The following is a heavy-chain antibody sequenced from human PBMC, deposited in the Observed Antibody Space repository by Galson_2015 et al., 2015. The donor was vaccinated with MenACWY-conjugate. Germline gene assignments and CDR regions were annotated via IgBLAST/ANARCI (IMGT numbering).Heavy chain of an antibody. V-gene: IGHV4-4*02. D-gene: IGHD3-3*01. Sequence: ETLSLTCAVSGGSISINYWWTWVRQPPGQGLEWVGEIYHSGSTNYNPSLKSRLTVSVDKSKNQFSLKLTSVTAADTAVYYCVANGYYTLEHWGQGTPVTVSS. CDR2: IYHSGST. CDR3: VANGYYTLEH. CDR1: GGSISINYW. J-gene: IGHJ4*02.